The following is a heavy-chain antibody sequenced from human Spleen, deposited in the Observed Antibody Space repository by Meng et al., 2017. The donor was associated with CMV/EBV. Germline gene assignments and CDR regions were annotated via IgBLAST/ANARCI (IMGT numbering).Heavy chain of an antibody. J-gene: IGHJ5*02. CDR1: GFTFDDHA. CDR3: ARGSLPPADSKNWLDP. CDR2: INHSGST. D-gene: IGHD2-21*01. V-gene: IGHV4-34*01. Sequence: ESLKISCAASGFTFDDHAMHWIRQPPGKGLEWIGEINHSGSTNYNPSLRGRVTISVDTSKNQFSLKLNSVTAADMAVYYCARGSLPPADSKNWLDPWGQGTLVTVSS.